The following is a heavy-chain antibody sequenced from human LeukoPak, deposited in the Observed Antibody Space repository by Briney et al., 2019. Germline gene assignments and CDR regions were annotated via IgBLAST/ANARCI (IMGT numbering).Heavy chain of an antibody. CDR3: ARGGGKMATIFDY. D-gene: IGHD5-24*01. V-gene: IGHV3-53*01. Sequence: GGSLRLSCAASGLTVSSNYMRWVRQAPGKGLEWVSVIYSGGSTYYADSVKGRFTISRDNSKNTLYLQMNSLRAEDTAVYYCARGGGKMATIFDYWGQGTLVTVSS. J-gene: IGHJ4*02. CDR2: IYSGGST. CDR1: GLTVSSNY.